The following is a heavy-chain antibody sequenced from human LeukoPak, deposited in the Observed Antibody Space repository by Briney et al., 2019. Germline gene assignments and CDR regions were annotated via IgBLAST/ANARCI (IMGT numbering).Heavy chain of an antibody. Sequence: GGSLRLSCAASGFTFSSYAMTWVRQAPGKGLEWVSGISGSAGSTYYADSVKGRFTISRDNSKNTLHLQMNSLRAEDTAVYYCATYYYDSSGYYYQFGGQGTLVTVSS. CDR2: ISGSAGST. D-gene: IGHD3-22*01. CDR1: GFTFSSYA. CDR3: ATYYYDSSGYYYQF. V-gene: IGHV3-23*01. J-gene: IGHJ4*02.